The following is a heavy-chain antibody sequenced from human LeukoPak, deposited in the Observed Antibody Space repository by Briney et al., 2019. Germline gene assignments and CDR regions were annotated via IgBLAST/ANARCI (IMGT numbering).Heavy chain of an antibody. CDR2: IWYDGSNK. CDR1: GFTFSSYG. Sequence: PGGSLRLSCAASGFTFSSYGMHWVSQAPGKGLEWVAVIWYDGSNKYYADSVKGRFTISRDNSKNTLYLQMNSLRAEDTAVYYCARDLEKAVAGTFDYWGQGTLVTVSS. V-gene: IGHV3-33*01. CDR3: ARDLEKAVAGTFDY. J-gene: IGHJ4*02. D-gene: IGHD6-19*01.